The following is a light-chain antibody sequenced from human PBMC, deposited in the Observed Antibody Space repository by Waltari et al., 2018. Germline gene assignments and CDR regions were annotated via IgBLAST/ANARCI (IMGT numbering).Light chain of an antibody. Sequence: QSVLTQPPSVSEAPRQRVTLSCSGSTSHLANNAVNWYQQLPGKAPKLLIYYDDLLPSGVSDRFSASKSGTSASLAISGLQSEDEADYYCSVWDDSLNGQVFGGGTKLTVL. J-gene: IGLJ2*01. CDR1: TSHLANNA. CDR2: YDD. V-gene: IGLV1-36*01. CDR3: SVWDDSLNGQV.